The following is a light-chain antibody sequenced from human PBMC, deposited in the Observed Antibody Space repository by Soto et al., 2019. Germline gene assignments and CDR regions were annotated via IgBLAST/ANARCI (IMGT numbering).Light chain of an antibody. V-gene: IGLV2-14*01. J-gene: IGLJ1*01. Sequence: QSALTQPASVSGSPGQSITISCTGPDSDVGGYNYVSWYQQHPGKAPKLMIFDVSNRPSGVSDRFSGSKSGNTASLTISGLQAEDEADYYCSSYTSGSTLEVFGTGTKVTVL. CDR2: DVS. CDR3: SSYTSGSTLEV. CDR1: DSDVGGYNY.